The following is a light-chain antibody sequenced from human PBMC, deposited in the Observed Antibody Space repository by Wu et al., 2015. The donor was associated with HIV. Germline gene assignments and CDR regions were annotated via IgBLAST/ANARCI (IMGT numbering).Light chain of an antibody. J-gene: IGKJ2*03. V-gene: IGKV3-15*01. Sequence: EIVMTQSPATLSVSPGESATLSCRASRSVDTKLAWYQQKPGQAPRLLIYGASTRATGTPGRISGSGSGTEFTLTISSLQSEDFAVYYCQQYNNWPPDSFGQGTKLEIK. CDR1: RSVDTK. CDR3: QQYNNWPPDS. CDR2: GAS.